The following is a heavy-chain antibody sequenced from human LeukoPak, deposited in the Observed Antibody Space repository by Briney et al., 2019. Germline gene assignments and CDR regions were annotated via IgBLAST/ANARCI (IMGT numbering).Heavy chain of an antibody. Sequence: ASVKVSCKASGYTFTGYYMHWVRQAPGQGLEWMGWINPNSGGTNYAQKFQGRVTMTRDTSISTAYMELSRLRSDDTAVYCCATDLIDPWSGYSGYWGQGTLVTVSS. CDR2: INPNSGGT. D-gene: IGHD3-3*01. V-gene: IGHV1-2*02. J-gene: IGHJ4*02. CDR3: ATDLIDPWSGYSGY. CDR1: GYTFTGYY.